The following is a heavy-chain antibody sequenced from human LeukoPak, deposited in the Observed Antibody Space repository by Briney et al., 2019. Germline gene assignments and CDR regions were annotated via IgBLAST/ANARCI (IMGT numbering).Heavy chain of an antibody. J-gene: IGHJ5*02. CDR1: GGSISSSTYY. D-gene: IGHD6-13*01. CDR2: FYYSGGT. Sequence: SETLSLTCTVSGGSISSSTYYWGWIRQPPGKGLEWIGSFYYSGGTYYSPSLKSRVTISVDTSKNQFSLKLSSVTAAATAVYSFARAVQPAGTWSDPWGQGTLVTVSS. CDR3: ARAVQPAGTWSDP. V-gene: IGHV4-39*07.